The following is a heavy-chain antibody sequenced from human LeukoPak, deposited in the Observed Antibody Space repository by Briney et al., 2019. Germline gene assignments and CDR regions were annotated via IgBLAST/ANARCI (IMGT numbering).Heavy chain of an antibody. CDR1: GYTFTTYD. Sequence: SVKVSCKASGYTFTTYDINWVRQAPGQGLEWMGWMTPNSGDTGYAQNFQGRVTMTRNTSISTAYMELSSLRSEDTAVYYCARPPGNAVTSIYWGQGTLVTVSS. D-gene: IGHD4-17*01. J-gene: IGHJ4*02. V-gene: IGHV1-8*01. CDR3: ARPPGNAVTSIY. CDR2: MTPNSGDT.